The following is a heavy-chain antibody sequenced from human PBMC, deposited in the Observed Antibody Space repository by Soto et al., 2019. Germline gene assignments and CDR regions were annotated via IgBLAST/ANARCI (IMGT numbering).Heavy chain of an antibody. J-gene: IGHJ4*02. CDR2: IYPGDSDT. Sequence: GESLKIYCKGSGYSFTNYWIGWVRQMPGRGLEWMGIIYPGDSDTRYSPSFQSQVTVSADKSTSTAYLHWSSLKASATAMYYCARNSLYDSGPDYWGLGALVTVSS. D-gene: IGHD3-22*01. V-gene: IGHV5-51*01. CDR3: ARNSLYDSGPDY. CDR1: GYSFTNYW.